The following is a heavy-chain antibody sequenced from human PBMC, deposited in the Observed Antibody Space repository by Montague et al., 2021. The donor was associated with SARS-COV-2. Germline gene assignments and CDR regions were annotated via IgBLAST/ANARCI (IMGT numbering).Heavy chain of an antibody. J-gene: IGHJ4*02. CDR2: ISTRSTYT. CDR1: GFTFSDCY. Sequence: SLRLSCAASGFTFSDCYMTWIRQAPGKGLEWLSYISTRSTYTNYADSVKGRFTISRDNSKNTLYLQMNSLRAEDTAVYYCRVGNYYDSISDYWGQGTLVTVSS. D-gene: IGHD3-22*01. CDR3: RVGNYYDSISDY. V-gene: IGHV3-11*03.